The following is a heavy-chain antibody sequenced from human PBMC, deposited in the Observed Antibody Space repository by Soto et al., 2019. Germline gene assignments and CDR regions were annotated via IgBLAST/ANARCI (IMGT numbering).Heavy chain of an antibody. D-gene: IGHD6-13*01. CDR2: ISAYNGNT. V-gene: IGHV1-18*01. CDR1: GYTFTSCG. J-gene: IGHJ4*02. CDR3: ARDAAAGLNDY. Sequence: QVQLVQSGAEVKKPGASVKVSCKASGYTFTSCGISWVRQDPGQGLEWMGWISAYNGNTKYVQKFQGRVTMTTDTSTSTAYMELRSLRSDDTAVYYCARDAAAGLNDYWGQGTLVTVSS.